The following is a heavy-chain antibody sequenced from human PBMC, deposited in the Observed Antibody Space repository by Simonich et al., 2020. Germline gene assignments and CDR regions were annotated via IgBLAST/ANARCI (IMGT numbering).Heavy chain of an antibody. CDR1: GGSISSSSYY. V-gene: IGHV4-39*01. J-gene: IGHJ3*02. D-gene: IGHD6-13*01. Sequence: QLQLQESGPGLVKPSETLSLTCTVSGGSISSSSYYWGWNRQPPGKGLEWIGSIYYSGRTYSNPSRKSRVTISVDTSKNQFSLKLSSVTAADTAVYYCARHAGFAFDIWGQGTMVTVSS. CDR2: IYYSGRT. CDR3: ARHAGFAFDI.